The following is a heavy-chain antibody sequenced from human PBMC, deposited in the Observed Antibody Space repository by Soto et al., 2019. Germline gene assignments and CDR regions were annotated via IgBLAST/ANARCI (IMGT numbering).Heavy chain of an antibody. D-gene: IGHD6-6*01. CDR3: ATFTRPHFDY. J-gene: IGHJ4*02. V-gene: IGHV3-23*01. CDR1: GLTFSGYA. Sequence: PGGSLRLSCGASGLTFSGYAMSWVRQAPGKGLEWVSAISGSGGSTYYADSVKGRFTISRDNSKNTLYLQMNSLRAEDTAVYYCATFTRPHFDYWGQGTLVTVSS. CDR2: ISGSGGST.